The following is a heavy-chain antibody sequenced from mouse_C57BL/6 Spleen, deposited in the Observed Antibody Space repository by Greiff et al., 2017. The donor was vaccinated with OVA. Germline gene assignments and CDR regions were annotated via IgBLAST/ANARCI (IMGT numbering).Heavy chain of an antibody. CDR3: ARPHYYSSRGYIDY. J-gene: IGHJ2*01. CDR1: GYTFTDYY. V-gene: IGHV1-19*01. D-gene: IGHD1-1*01. Sequence: VQLQQSGPVLVKPGASVKMSCKASGYTFTDYYMNWVKQSHGKSLEWIGVINPYNGGTSYNQKFKGKATLTVDKSSSTAYMELNSLTSGDSAVYYCARPHYYSSRGYIDYWGQGTTLTVSS. CDR2: INPYNGGT.